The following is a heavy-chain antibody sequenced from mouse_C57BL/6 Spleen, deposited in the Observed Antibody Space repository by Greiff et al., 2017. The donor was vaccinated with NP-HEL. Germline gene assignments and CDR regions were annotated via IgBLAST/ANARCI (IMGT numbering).Heavy chain of an antibody. CDR1: GYAFSSYW. D-gene: IGHD2-4*01. Sequence: QVQLKQSGAELVKPGASVKISCKASGYAFSSYWMNWVKQRPGKGLEWIGQIYPGDGDTNYNGKFKGKATLTADKSSSTAYMQLSSLTSEDSAVYFCARSGDYEEYYFDYWGQGTTLTVSS. CDR3: ARSGDYEEYYFDY. J-gene: IGHJ2*01. CDR2: IYPGDGDT. V-gene: IGHV1-80*01.